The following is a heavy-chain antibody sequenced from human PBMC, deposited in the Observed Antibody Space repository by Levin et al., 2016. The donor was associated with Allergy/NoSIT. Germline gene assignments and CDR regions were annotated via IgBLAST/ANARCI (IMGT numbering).Heavy chain of an antibody. V-gene: IGHV1-69*02. J-gene: IGHJ6*02. CDR1: GYTLTELS. D-gene: IGHD1-1*01. Sequence: SVKVSCKVSGYTLTELSMHWVRQAPGQGLEWMGRIIPILGIANYAQKFQGRVTITADKSTSTAYMELSSLRSEDTAVYYCARLSVQLERRLYYYYGMDVWGQGTTVTVSS. CDR3: ARLSVQLERRLYYYYGMDV. CDR2: IIPILGIA.